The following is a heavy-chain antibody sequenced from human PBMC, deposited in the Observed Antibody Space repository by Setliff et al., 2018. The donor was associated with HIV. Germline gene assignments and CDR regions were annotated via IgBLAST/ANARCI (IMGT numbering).Heavy chain of an antibody. CDR3: ARDHVFGSRTGFDP. Sequence: PSETLSLTCAVSGGSITSSNWWSWVRQPPGKGLEWIGEIYHSGSTNYNPSLKSRVTISVDKSKNQFSLKLNSVTAADTAVYYCARDHVFGSRTGFDPWGPGILVTSPQ. V-gene: IGHV4-4*02. J-gene: IGHJ5*02. CDR2: IYHSGST. CDR1: GGSITSSNW. D-gene: IGHD3-10*01.